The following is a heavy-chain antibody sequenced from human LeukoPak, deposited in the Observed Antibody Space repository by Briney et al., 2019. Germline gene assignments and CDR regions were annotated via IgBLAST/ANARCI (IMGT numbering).Heavy chain of an antibody. CDR1: GFTVSSNY. CDR3: ARESSVGYGAFDI. J-gene: IGHJ3*02. Sequence: PGGSLRLSCAASGFTVSSNYMSWVRQAPGKGLEWVSVIYSGGSTYYADSVKGRFTISRDNSKNTLYLQMNSLRAEDTAVYYCARESSVGYGAFDIWGQGTMVTVSS. D-gene: IGHD1-1*01. CDR2: IYSGGST. V-gene: IGHV3-66*01.